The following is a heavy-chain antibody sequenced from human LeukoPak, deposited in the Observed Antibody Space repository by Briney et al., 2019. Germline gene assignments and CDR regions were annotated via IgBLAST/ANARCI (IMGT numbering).Heavy chain of an antibody. V-gene: IGHV3-7*01. D-gene: IGHD2-21*01. CDR3: ARGIVSGGDYFDY. CDR1: EFTFSGYW. CDR2: IQPDGSEK. Sequence: GGSLRISCEASEFTFSGYWMTWVRQAPGKGLEWVANIQPDGSEKYYVDSVKGRFTISRDNAKNSLYLQMSSLRAEDTAVYYCARGIVSGGDYFDYWGQGTLVTVSS. J-gene: IGHJ4*02.